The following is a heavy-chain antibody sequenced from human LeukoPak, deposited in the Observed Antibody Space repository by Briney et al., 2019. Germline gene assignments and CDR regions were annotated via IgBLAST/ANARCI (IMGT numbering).Heavy chain of an antibody. CDR1: GFTFSNAW. D-gene: IGHD1-26*01. Sequence: PGGSLRLSCAASGFTFSNAWMSWVRQAPGKGLVWVSRIKSDGSSTIYADSVKGRFTISRDNAKNTLYLQMNSLRAEDTAVYYCARASAWELLSDAFDIWGQGTMVTVSS. CDR2: IKSDGSST. J-gene: IGHJ3*02. CDR3: ARASAWELLSDAFDI. V-gene: IGHV3-74*01.